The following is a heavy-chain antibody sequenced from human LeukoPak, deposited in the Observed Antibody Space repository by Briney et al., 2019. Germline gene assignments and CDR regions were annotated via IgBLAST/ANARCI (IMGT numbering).Heavy chain of an antibody. J-gene: IGHJ3*02. CDR3: ARVGYDSSGYYGGGVAFDI. D-gene: IGHD3-22*01. Sequence: SETLSLTCAVYGGSFSGYYWSWIRQPPGKGLEWIGEINHRGSTNYNPSLKSRVTISLDTSKNQFSLKLSSVTAADTAVYYCARVGYDSSGYYGGGVAFDIWGQGTMVTVSS. CDR2: INHRGST. V-gene: IGHV4-34*09. CDR1: GGSFSGYY.